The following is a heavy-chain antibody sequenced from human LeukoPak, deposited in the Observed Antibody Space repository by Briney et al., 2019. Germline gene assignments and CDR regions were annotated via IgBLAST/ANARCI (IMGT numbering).Heavy chain of an antibody. CDR3: ARQGVATAIDY. J-gene: IGHJ4*02. V-gene: IGHV4-4*07. CDR2: ISASGNT. CDR1: GGSISNYY. Sequence: SETLSLTCTVSGGSISNYYWSWIRQPAGKGLEWIGRISASGNTNYNPSLKSRVTMSVDTSMNLFALKLSSVTAADTAVYYCARQGVATAIDYWGQGTLVTVSS. D-gene: IGHD2-21*02.